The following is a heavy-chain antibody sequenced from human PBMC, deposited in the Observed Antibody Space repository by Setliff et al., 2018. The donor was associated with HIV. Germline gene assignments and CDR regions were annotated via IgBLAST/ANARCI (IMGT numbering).Heavy chain of an antibody. D-gene: IGHD1-26*01. CDR2: IKSKTDGGTT. CDR1: GFTFNSAW. V-gene: IGHV3-15*01. J-gene: IGHJ4*02. Sequence: GGSLRLSCAASGFTFNSAWMNWVRQAPGKGLEWVGLIKSKTDGGTTDYAAPVKGRFTISRDDSKNTLYLQMNSLKTEDTAVYYCTTDLPIVESYPFDYRGQGTLVTVSS. CDR3: TTDLPIVESYPFDY.